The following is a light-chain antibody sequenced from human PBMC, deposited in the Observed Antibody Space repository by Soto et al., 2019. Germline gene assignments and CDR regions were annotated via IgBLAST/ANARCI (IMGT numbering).Light chain of an antibody. V-gene: IGLV4-69*01. CDR3: QTWGTGIVV. Sequence: QLVLTQSSSASASLGASVKLTCTLSSGHSTYAIAWHQQQPEKGPRYLMKVSTDGSHSKGDGIPDRFSGSSSGAERYLTISRLQSEDEADYYCQTWGTGIVVFGGGTKLTVL. J-gene: IGLJ2*01. CDR1: SGHSTYA. CDR2: VSTDGSH.